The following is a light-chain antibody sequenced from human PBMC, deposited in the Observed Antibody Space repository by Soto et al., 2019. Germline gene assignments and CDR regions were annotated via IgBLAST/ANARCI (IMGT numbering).Light chain of an antibody. CDR2: GAS. J-gene: IGKJ2*01. Sequence: EIVLTQSPGTLSLSPGERATLSCRASQSVSISYLAWYQQKPGQAPRLLMYGASSRATGIPDRFSGSGSGTDFTLTISRLEPEDFAVYYCQQYGSSPPMYTFGQGTKLEIK. CDR1: QSVSISY. V-gene: IGKV3-20*01. CDR3: QQYGSSPPMYT.